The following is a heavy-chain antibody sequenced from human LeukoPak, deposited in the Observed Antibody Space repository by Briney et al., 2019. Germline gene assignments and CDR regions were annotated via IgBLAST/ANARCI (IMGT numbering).Heavy chain of an antibody. D-gene: IGHD2-21*02. Sequence: SETLSLTCTVSGYSISSGYYWSWIRQPPGKGLEWIGEINHSGSTNYNPSLKSRVTISVDTSKNQFSLKLSSVTAADTAVYYCARVRIRFGGDPPWAPDYWGQGTLVTVSS. CDR2: INHSGST. J-gene: IGHJ4*02. CDR3: ARVRIRFGGDPPWAPDY. V-gene: IGHV4-38-2*02. CDR1: GYSISSGYY.